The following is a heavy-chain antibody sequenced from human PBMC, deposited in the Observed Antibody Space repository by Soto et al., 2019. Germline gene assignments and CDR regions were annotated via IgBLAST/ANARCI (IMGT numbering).Heavy chain of an antibody. Sequence: EVQLVESGGGLGQPGGSLRLSCEGSGFTFSGHYMDWVRQAPGKGLEWLGRIRNKPNGHTTAYAASVKGRFTISRDDSKNLVYLQINSLKSEDTALYYCSTTVITAPLFEYWGQGTLVAVSS. CDR1: GFTFSGHY. CDR2: IRNKPNGHTT. V-gene: IGHV3-72*01. D-gene: IGHD2-21*02. J-gene: IGHJ4*02. CDR3: STTVITAPLFEY.